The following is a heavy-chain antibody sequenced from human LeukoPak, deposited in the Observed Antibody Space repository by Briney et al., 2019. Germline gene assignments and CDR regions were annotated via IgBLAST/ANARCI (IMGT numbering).Heavy chain of an antibody. CDR2: IYTSGST. D-gene: IGHD1-14*01. CDR3: ARDGRLGTYYYYYYMDV. J-gene: IGHJ6*03. V-gene: IGHV4-61*02. CDR1: GGSISSGSYY. Sequence: SETLSLTCTVSGGSISSGSYYWRWLRQPAGKGLEWIGRIYTSGSTNYNPSLKSRVTISVDTSKNQFSLKLSSVTAADTAVYYCARDGRLGTYYYYYYMDVWGKGTTVTVSS.